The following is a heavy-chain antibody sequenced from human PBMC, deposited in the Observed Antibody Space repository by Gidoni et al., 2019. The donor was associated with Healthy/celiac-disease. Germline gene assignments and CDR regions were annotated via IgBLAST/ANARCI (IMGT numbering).Heavy chain of an antibody. CDR3: ARDLVAAAGTIYYYYGMDV. D-gene: IGHD6-13*01. CDR1: GYTFTSYY. V-gene: IGHV1-46*01. CDR2: INPSGGST. Sequence: QVQLVQSGAEVKKPGASVKVSCKASGYTFTSYYMHWVRQAPGQGLEWMGTINPSGGSTNYAQKFQGRVTMTRDTSTSTVYMELSSLRSEDTAVYYCARDLVAAAGTIYYYYGMDVWGQGTTVTVSS. J-gene: IGHJ6*02.